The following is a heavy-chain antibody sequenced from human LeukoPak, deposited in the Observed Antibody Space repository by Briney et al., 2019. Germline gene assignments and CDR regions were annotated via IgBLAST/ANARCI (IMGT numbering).Heavy chain of an antibody. D-gene: IGHD6-13*01. V-gene: IGHV1-69*13. CDR2: IIPIFGTA. Sequence: SVKVSCKASGGTFSSYAISWVRQAPGQGLEWMGGIIPIFGTANYAQKFQGRVTITADESTSTAYMELSSLRSEDTAVYYCARAVSSSWSPGAEYFQHWGQGTLVTVSS. CDR3: ARAVSSSWSPGAEYFQH. CDR1: GGTFSSYA. J-gene: IGHJ1*01.